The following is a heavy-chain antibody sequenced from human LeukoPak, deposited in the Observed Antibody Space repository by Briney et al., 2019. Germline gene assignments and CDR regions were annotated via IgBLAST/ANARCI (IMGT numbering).Heavy chain of an antibody. V-gene: IGHV3-21*01. CDR2: ISSSSSYI. Sequence: GGSLRLSCAASGFTFSSYSMNWVRQAPGKGLEWVSSISSSSSYIYYADSVKGRFTISRDNAKNSLYLQMNSLRAEDTAVYYCARAYGGSSGFGAGTIGYWGQGTLVTVSS. J-gene: IGHJ4*02. CDR3: ARAYGGSSGFGAGTIGY. D-gene: IGHD6-13*01. CDR1: GFTFSSYS.